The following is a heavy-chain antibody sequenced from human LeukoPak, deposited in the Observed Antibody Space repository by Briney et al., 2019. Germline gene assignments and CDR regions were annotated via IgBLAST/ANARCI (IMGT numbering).Heavy chain of an antibody. CDR2: INHGGST. CDR3: ARGRNGYSSSWYALGY. V-gene: IGHV4-34*01. D-gene: IGHD6-13*01. CDR1: GGSFNGYY. J-gene: IGHJ4*02. Sequence: TSETLSLTCAVYGGSFNGYYWSWIRQPPGKGLEWIGEINHGGSTNYNPSLKSRVTISVDTSKNQSSLKLSSVTAADTAVYYCARGRNGYSSSWYALGYWGQGTLVTVSS.